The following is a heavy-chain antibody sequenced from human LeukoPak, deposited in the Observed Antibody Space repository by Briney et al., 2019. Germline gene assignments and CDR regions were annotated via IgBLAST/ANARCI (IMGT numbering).Heavy chain of an antibody. D-gene: IGHD3-10*01. CDR1: GFTFSNYW. Sequence: PGGSLRLSCAASGFTFSNYWMYWVRQAPGTGLVWVSRTNSDGSSIKYADSVKGRFTISRDNAKNTLYLQMNSLSFENTAVYYCARGQRFADYWGQGTPVTVCS. V-gene: IGHV3-74*03. CDR2: TNSDGSSI. J-gene: IGHJ4*02. CDR3: ARGQRFADY.